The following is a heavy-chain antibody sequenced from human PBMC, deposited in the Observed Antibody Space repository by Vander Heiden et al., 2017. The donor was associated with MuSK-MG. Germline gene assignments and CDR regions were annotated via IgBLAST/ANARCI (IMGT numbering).Heavy chain of an antibody. CDR1: GLPFGTYE. D-gene: IGHD3-3*01. CDR2: ISTSGSII. Sequence: EPQLVESGGALVQPRGSLRLSCAASGLPFGTYEMNWVRQAPGKGLEWIAYISTSGSIIYYADSVKGRFTISRDNAKNSMYLQMDSLRVEDTAVYFCARDILRFLGRDPWLAPWGQGTLVTVSS. J-gene: IGHJ5*02. V-gene: IGHV3-48*03. CDR3: ARDILRFLGRDPWLAP.